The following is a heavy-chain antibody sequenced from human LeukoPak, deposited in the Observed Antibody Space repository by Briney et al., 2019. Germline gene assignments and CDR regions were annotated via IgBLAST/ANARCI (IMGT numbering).Heavy chain of an antibody. D-gene: IGHD5-18*01. CDR1: GGSISSSSYY. CDR2: IYYSGST. Sequence: PSETLSLTCTVSGGSISSSSYYWGWIRQPPGKGLEWIGSIYYSGSTYYNPSLKSRVTISVDTSRNHFSLKLSSVTAADTAVYYCARWGSYGFDYWGQGTLVTVSS. CDR3: ARWGSYGFDY. J-gene: IGHJ4*02. V-gene: IGHV4-39*02.